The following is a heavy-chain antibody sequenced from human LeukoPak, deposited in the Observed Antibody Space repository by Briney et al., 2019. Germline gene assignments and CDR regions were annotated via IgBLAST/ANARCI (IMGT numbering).Heavy chain of an antibody. Sequence: PGGSPRLSCAASGFTFSSYAMHWVRQAPGKGLEYVSAISSNGGSTYYANSVKGRFTISRDNSKNTLYLQMGSLRAEDMAVYYCARGDYDFWSGYYGSPYFDYWGQGTLVTVSS. V-gene: IGHV3-64*01. D-gene: IGHD3-3*01. CDR2: ISSNGGST. CDR1: GFTFSSYA. CDR3: ARGDYDFWSGYYGSPYFDY. J-gene: IGHJ4*02.